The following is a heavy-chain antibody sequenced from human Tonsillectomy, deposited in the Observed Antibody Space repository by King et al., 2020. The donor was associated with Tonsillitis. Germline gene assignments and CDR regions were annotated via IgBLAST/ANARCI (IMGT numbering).Heavy chain of an antibody. CDR3: ARRRWLQGVSPFDY. V-gene: IGHV3-30-3*01. D-gene: IGHD5-24*01. Sequence: QVQLVESGGGVVQPGRSLRLSCAASGFTFSSYAMHWVRQAPGKGLEWVAVISYDGSNKYYADSVKGGFTISRDNSKNTLYLQMNSLRAEDTAVYYCARRRWLQGVSPFDYWGQGTLVTVSS. CDR1: GFTFSSYA. CDR2: ISYDGSNK. J-gene: IGHJ4*02.